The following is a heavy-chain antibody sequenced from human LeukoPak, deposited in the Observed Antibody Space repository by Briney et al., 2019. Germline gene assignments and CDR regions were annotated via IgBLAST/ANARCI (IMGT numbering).Heavy chain of an antibody. D-gene: IGHD3-22*01. Sequence: PGGSLRLSCAASGFTFSSYSMNWVRQAPGKGLEWVSAISGSGGSTYYADSVKGRFTISRDNSKNTLYLQMNSLRAEDTAVYYCAKDRLGYYDSSGYYLMWGVWFDYWGQGTLVTVSS. V-gene: IGHV3-23*01. CDR2: ISGSGGST. CDR1: GFTFSSYS. CDR3: AKDRLGYYDSSGYYLMWGVWFDY. J-gene: IGHJ4*02.